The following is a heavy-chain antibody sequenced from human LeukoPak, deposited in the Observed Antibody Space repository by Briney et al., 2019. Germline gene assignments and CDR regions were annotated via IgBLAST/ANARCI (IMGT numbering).Heavy chain of an antibody. CDR2: ISFDGSNK. D-gene: IGHD6-13*01. Sequence: GGSLRLSCAASGFTFSSYGMHWVRQAPGKGLEWVAVISFDGSNKYYADSVKGRFTISRDNPKNTLYLQMNSLRVEDTAVYYCAKGYGQQLVNNWFDPWGQGTLVTVSS. V-gene: IGHV3-30*18. J-gene: IGHJ5*02. CDR1: GFTFSSYG. CDR3: AKGYGQQLVNNWFDP.